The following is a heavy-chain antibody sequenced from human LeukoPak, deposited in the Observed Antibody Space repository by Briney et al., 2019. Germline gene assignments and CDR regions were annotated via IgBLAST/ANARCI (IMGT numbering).Heavy chain of an antibody. Sequence: ASETLSLTCAVSGYSISSGYYWGWIRQPPGKGLEWIGSIYYSGSSYYNPSLMSRVTISVDTSKTQFSLKLSSVTAADTALYYCARLTVAESFDFWGQGTMVTVSS. CDR2: IYYSGSS. J-gene: IGHJ3*01. CDR1: GYSISSGYY. V-gene: IGHV4-38-2*01. CDR3: ARLTVAESFDF. D-gene: IGHD4-23*01.